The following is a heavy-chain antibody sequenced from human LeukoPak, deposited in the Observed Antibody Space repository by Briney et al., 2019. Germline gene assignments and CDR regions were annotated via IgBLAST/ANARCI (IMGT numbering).Heavy chain of an antibody. CDR3: ARAGVSRAFDI. V-gene: IGHV1-2*02. J-gene: IGHJ3*02. Sequence: GASVKVSCKASGYTFTGYYMHWVRQAPGQGLEWMGWINLNSGGTNYAQKFQGRVTMTRDTSVSTAYMELIRLRSDDTAVYYCARAGVSRAFDIWGQGTMVTVSS. CDR1: GYTFTGYY. D-gene: IGHD5/OR15-5a*01. CDR2: INLNSGGT.